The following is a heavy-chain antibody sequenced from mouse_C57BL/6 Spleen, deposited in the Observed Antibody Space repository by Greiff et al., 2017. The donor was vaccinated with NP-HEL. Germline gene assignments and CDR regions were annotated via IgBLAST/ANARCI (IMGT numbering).Heavy chain of an antibody. J-gene: IGHJ2*01. Sequence: QVQLQQSGPELVKPGASVKISCKASGYAFSSSWMTWVKQRPGKGLEWIGRIYPGGGDTNYNGKFKGQATLTSDKSSSTAYLQLSSLTSEDSAVYFCASYDGYYGGFDYWGQGTTLTVSS. CDR3: ASYDGYYGGFDY. CDR1: GYAFSSSW. V-gene: IGHV1-82*01. CDR2: IYPGGGDT. D-gene: IGHD2-3*01.